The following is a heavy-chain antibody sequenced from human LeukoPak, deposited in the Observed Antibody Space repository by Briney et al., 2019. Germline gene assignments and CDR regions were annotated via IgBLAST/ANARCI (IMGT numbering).Heavy chain of an antibody. CDR3: AKQYYDFWSGYYRYFDY. V-gene: IGHV3-7*03. D-gene: IGHD3-3*01. J-gene: IGHJ4*02. CDR2: IKQDGSEK. CDR1: GFTLSSYW. Sequence: GGALRLSCAASGFTLSSYWMTWVRQAPGKGLEWVANIKQDGSEKYYVDSVKGRFTISRDNSKNTLYLQMNSLRAEDTAVYYCAKQYYDFWSGYYRYFDYWGQGTLVTVSS.